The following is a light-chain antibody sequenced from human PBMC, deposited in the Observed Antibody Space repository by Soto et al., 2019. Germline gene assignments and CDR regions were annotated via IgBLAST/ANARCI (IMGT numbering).Light chain of an antibody. Sequence: EIVLTQSPGTLSSSPGERATLSRRASQSVSSSYLAWYQHRPGQAPRLLIYGSSRRATGIPDRFGGSGSGTDFTLTISRLEPEDFAVYYCQQYGDSSWTFGQGTKVDIK. CDR1: QSVSSSY. CDR3: QQYGDSSWT. V-gene: IGKV3-20*01. J-gene: IGKJ1*01. CDR2: GSS.